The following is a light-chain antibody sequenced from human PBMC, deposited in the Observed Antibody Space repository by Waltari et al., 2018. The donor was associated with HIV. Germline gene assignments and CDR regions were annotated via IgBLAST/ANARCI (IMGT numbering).Light chain of an antibody. Sequence: QSALPQPASVSGRPGPSITISSPGSSNDIGISTFLSWYQHHPGKAPKLIIFDVDKRPSGISERFSGSKSGYTASLTISGLRTEDEADYFCSSKSTIYFGVLFGGGTTLTVL. CDR3: SSKSTIYFGVL. CDR2: DVD. CDR1: SNDIGISTF. J-gene: IGLJ2*01. V-gene: IGLV2-23*02.